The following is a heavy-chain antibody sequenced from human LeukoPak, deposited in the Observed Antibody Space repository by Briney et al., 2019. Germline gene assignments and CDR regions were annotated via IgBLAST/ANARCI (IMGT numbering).Heavy chain of an antibody. CDR1: GGSINSYY. V-gene: IGHV4-59*01. Sequence: SETLSLTCTVSGGSINSYYWSWIRQPPGKGLGWIGYIYNYGSTNYNPSLKSRVTISVDTSKNQFSLKLSSVTAADTAVYYCARLFRESMVRGVMIDYWSQGTLVTVSS. CDR2: IYNYGST. J-gene: IGHJ4*02. CDR3: ARLFRESMVRGVMIDY. D-gene: IGHD3-10*01.